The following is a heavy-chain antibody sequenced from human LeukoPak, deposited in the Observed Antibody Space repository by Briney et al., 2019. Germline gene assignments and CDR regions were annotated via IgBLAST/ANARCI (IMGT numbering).Heavy chain of an antibody. CDR3: ARRAVGTFDY. CDR1: GGSISSSSYY. D-gene: IGHD6-13*01. J-gene: IGHJ4*02. Sequence: PSETLSLTCTVSGGSISSSSYYWGWIRQPPGKGLEWIGSIYYSGNTYYNPSLKSRVSISIDTSKNQFSLNLSSVTAADTAVYYCARRAVGTFDYWGQGTLVTVSS. CDR2: IYYSGNT. V-gene: IGHV4-39*01.